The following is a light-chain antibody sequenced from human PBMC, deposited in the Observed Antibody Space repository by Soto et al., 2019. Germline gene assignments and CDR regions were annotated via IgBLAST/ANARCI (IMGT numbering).Light chain of an antibody. J-gene: IGLJ2*01. CDR1: SSDVGDYNY. CDR3: SSYTSSSTLVV. CDR2: EVS. V-gene: IGLV2-14*01. Sequence: QSVLTQPASVSGSPGQSITISCTGTSSDVGDYNYVSWYQQHPGKAPKLMISEVSDRSSGVSNRFSASKSGNTASLTISGLQAQDEADYYCSSYTSSSTLVVFGGGTKPPS.